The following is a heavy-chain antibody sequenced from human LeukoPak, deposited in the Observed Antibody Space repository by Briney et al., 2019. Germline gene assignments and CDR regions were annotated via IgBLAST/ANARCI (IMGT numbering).Heavy chain of an antibody. CDR3: ARAGGRFGELSACDY. V-gene: IGHV4-34*01. J-gene: IGHJ4*02. D-gene: IGHD3-10*01. CDR2: INHSGST. CDR1: GXXFSGYY. Sequence: SETLSLTXAVYGXXFSGYYWSWIRQPPGNGLEWSGEINHSGSTNYNPSLKSRVTISVDTSKNQFSLKLSSVTAADTAVYYCARAGGRFGELSACDYWGQGTLVTVSS.